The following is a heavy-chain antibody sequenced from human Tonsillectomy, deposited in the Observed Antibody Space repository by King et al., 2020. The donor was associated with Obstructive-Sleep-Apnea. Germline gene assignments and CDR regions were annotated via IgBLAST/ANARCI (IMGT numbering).Heavy chain of an antibody. J-gene: IGHJ2*01. CDR1: GFSFSNYG. Sequence: VQLVESGGGVGQPGRSLRLSCAASGFSFSNYGMHWVRQAPGKGLEWVAVIWYDGSNRYYADSVKGRFTISRENSKNRLYLQMNSLRAEDTAVYYCARQGGYCGGDCYPGYFDLWGRGTLVTVSS. V-gene: IGHV3-33*01. CDR3: ARQGGYCGGDCYPGYFDL. CDR2: IWYDGSNR. D-gene: IGHD2-21*02.